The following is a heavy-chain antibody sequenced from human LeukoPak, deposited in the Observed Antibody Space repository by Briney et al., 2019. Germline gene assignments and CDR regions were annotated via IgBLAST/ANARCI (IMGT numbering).Heavy chain of an antibody. CDR3: ARDERYTNSRAFEY. J-gene: IGHJ4*02. V-gene: IGHV3-74*01. D-gene: IGHD6-6*01. CDR1: GFTFSSYW. Sequence: AGSLRLSCAASGFTFSSYWMHWVRQAPGHGLVWVSRINSDGSSTSYADCVKGRFTISTDNARNTLFLQMNSLRAEDTAVYYCARDERYTNSRAFEYWGQGTMATVSS. CDR2: INSDGSST.